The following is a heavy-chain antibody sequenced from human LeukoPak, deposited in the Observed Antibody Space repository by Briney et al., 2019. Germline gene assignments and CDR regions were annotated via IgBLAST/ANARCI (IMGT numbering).Heavy chain of an antibody. D-gene: IGHD3-3*01. CDR3: ARGPPTYYDFWSGYSAGYYFDY. CDR1: GGSISGSSYY. J-gene: IGHJ4*02. CDR2: IYYSGST. V-gene: IGHV4-39*07. Sequence: SETLSLTCTVSGGSISGSSYYWGWIRQPPGKGLEWIGSIYYSGSTYYNPSLKSRVTISVDTSKNQFSLKLSSVTAADTAVYYCARGPPTYYDFWSGYSAGYYFDYWGQGTLVTVSS.